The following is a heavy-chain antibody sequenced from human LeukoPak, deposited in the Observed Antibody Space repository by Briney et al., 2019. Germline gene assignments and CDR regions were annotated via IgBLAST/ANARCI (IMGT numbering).Heavy chain of an antibody. D-gene: IGHD3-22*01. Sequence: LGGSLRLSCAASGFAFSSYSMNWVRQAPGAGMEWVSSISSSSSYIHYADSVKGRFTISRDNAKNSLFLQMNSLRAEDTAVYYCARAHYYDSSGPTDAFDIWGQGTMVTVSS. J-gene: IGHJ3*02. CDR1: GFAFSSYS. V-gene: IGHV3-21*01. CDR2: ISSSSSYI. CDR3: ARAHYYDSSGPTDAFDI.